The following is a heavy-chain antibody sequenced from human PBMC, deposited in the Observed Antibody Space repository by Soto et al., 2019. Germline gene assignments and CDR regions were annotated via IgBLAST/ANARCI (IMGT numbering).Heavy chain of an antibody. CDR2: ISSSSSPI. V-gene: IGHV3-48*02. J-gene: IGHJ4*02. CDR3: ARRGYVSGRYYSAFDY. D-gene: IGHD3-22*01. CDR1: GFTFSSYS. Sequence: PGGSLRLSCAASGFTFSSYSMNWVRQAPGKGLEWVSYISSSSSPIYYADSVKGRFTISRDNAKNSLYLQMNSLRDEDTAVYYCARRGYVSGRYYSAFDYLRQGSPLTLSS.